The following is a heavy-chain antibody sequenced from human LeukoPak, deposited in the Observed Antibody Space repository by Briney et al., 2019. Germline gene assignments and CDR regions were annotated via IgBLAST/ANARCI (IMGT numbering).Heavy chain of an antibody. Sequence: ASVKVSCKASIYTFTDYYMHWVRQAPGQGLDWMGWINPNSGGTNYAQKFQGRVTMTRDTSISTAYMELSRLRSADTAVYYCARGGWSLGYCSSSSCLDWFDPWGQGTLVTVSS. CDR3: ARGGWSLGYCSSSSCLDWFDP. CDR2: INPNSGGT. J-gene: IGHJ5*02. V-gene: IGHV1-2*02. CDR1: IYTFTDYY. D-gene: IGHD2-2*01.